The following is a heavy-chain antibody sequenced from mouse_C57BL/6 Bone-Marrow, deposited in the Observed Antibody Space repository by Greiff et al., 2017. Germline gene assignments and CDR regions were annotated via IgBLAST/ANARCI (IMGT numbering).Heavy chain of an antibody. J-gene: IGHJ2*01. Sequence: VQLQQSGAELVRPGASVKLSCTASGFNIKDDYMHWVKQRPEQGLEGIGWIDPENGDTEYASKFQGKAPITADTSSNTAYLQLSSLTSYESAVYYCNTGYFDYWGQGTTLTVSS. CDR1: GFNIKDDY. CDR3: NTGYFDY. V-gene: IGHV14-4*01. CDR2: IDPENGDT.